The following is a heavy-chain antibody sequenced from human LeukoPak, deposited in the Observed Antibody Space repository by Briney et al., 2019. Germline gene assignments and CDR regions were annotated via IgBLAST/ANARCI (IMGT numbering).Heavy chain of an antibody. V-gene: IGHV1-69*13. CDR3: ARDGDFFYGMDV. CDR2: IIPIFGTA. Sequence: SVKVSCKASGYTFTKSAMNWVRQAPGQGLEWMGGIIPIFGTANYAQKFQGRVTITADESTSTAYMELSSLRSEDTAVYYCARDGDFFYGMDVWGQGTTVTVSS. CDR1: GYTFTKSA. J-gene: IGHJ6*02. D-gene: IGHD3-3*01.